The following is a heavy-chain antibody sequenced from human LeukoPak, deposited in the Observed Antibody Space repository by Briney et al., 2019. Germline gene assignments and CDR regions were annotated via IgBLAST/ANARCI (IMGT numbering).Heavy chain of an antibody. Sequence: SVKVSCKASGVTFSSYAISWVRQAPGQGLEWVGGIIRIFGTANYAQNFQGRVTITADKSTSTAYMELSSLRSEDTAVYHCARGNTAIFYVFDYWGQGTLVTV. CDR2: IIRIFGTA. J-gene: IGHJ4*02. CDR3: ARGNTAIFYVFDY. V-gene: IGHV1-69*06. D-gene: IGHD5-18*01. CDR1: GVTFSSYA.